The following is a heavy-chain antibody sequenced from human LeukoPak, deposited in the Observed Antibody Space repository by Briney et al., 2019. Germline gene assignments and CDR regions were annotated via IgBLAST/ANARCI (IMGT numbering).Heavy chain of an antibody. CDR1: GFTFSDYY. CDR2: ISSSGSTI. Sequence: GGSLRLSCAASGFTFSDYYMSWIRQAPGKGLEWVSYISSSGSTIYYADSVKGRFTISRDNAKNSLYLQMNSLRGEDTAVYYCAREFTSAYSGSSRGLWGQGTLVTVSS. V-gene: IGHV3-11*04. J-gene: IGHJ4*02. D-gene: IGHD1-26*01. CDR3: AREFTSAYSGSSRGL.